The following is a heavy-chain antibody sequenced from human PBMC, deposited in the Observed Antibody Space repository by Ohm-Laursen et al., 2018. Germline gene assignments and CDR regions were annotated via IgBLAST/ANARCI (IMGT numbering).Heavy chain of an antibody. CDR3: ARGSGSYSRLGVDS. V-gene: IGHV3-11*06. J-gene: IGHJ4*02. CDR1: GFTVRNNY. CDR2: IGSISGVT. D-gene: IGHD1-26*01. Sequence: SLRLSCAASGFTVRNNYMSWVRQAPGKGLEWVSYIGSISGVTYYGDSVKGRFTISRDNAKNTLYLQMDSLRAEDTAVYYCARGSGSYSRLGVDSWGQGTLVTVSS.